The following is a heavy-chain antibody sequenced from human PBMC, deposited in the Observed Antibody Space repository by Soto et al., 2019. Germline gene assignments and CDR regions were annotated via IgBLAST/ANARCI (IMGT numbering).Heavy chain of an antibody. V-gene: IGHV3-21*01. CDR1: GFTFSSYS. J-gene: IGHJ4*02. D-gene: IGHD1-26*01. Sequence: GGSLRLSCAASGFTFSSYSMNRVRQAPGKGLEWVSSISSSSSYIYYADSVKGRFTISRDNAKNSLYLQMNSLRAEDTAVYYCARGKYSGSYFDYWGQGTLVAVSS. CDR2: ISSSSSYI. CDR3: ARGKYSGSYFDY.